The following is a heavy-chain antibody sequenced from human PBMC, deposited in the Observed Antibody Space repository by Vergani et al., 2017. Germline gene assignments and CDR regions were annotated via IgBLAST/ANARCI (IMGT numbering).Heavy chain of an antibody. Sequence: QVQLVESGGGVVQPGRSLRLSCAASGFTFSSYGMHWVRQAPGKGLEWVAVIWYDGSNKYYADSVKGRFTISRDNSKNTLYPQMNSLRAEDTAVYYCAKAPGYYDFWSGYYFDYWGQGTLVTVSS. CDR3: AKAPGYYDFWSGYYFDY. J-gene: IGHJ4*02. CDR2: IWYDGSNK. D-gene: IGHD3-3*01. CDR1: GFTFSSYG. V-gene: IGHV3-33*06.